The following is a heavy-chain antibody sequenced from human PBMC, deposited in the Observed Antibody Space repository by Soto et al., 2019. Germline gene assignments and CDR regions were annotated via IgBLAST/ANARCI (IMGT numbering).Heavy chain of an antibody. CDR2: IKSKTDGGTT. V-gene: IGHV3-15*01. Sequence: EVQLVESGGGLVKPGGSLRLSCAASGITFSNAWMSWVRQAPGKGLEWVGRIKSKTDGGTTDNAAPVKGRFTISRDDSKNTLYLQMNSLKTEDTAVYYCPTRAWADDFDIWGQGTIVTFAS. CDR1: GITFSNAW. CDR3: PTRAWADDFDI. J-gene: IGHJ3*02. D-gene: IGHD3-16*01.